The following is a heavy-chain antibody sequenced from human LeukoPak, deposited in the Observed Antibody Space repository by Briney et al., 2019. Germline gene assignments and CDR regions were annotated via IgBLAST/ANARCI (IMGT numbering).Heavy chain of an antibody. V-gene: IGHV3-30*07. CDR1: GFTFIDFA. D-gene: IGHD3-10*01. Sequence: GGSLRLSCTASGFTFIDFAMHWVRQAPGKGLEWVAVISHDGKTKYHAESVKGRFTISRDNSKNTVYLQMNSLRAEDTAVYYCAKGPGGSIPNWFDPWGQGTLVTVSS. J-gene: IGHJ5*02. CDR3: AKGPGGSIPNWFDP. CDR2: ISHDGKTK.